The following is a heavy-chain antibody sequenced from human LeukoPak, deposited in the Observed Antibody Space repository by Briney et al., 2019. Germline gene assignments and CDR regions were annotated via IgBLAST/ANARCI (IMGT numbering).Heavy chain of an antibody. CDR1: GFTFSSYS. CDR2: ISSSSSYI. CDR3: AREGGTVTTRPHYGMDV. D-gene: IGHD4-17*01. V-gene: IGHV3-21*01. J-gene: IGHJ6*02. Sequence: GGSLRLSCAASGFTFSSYSMNWVRQAPGKGLEWVSSISSSSSYIYYADSVKGRFTISRDNAKNSLYLQMNSLRAEDTAVYYCAREGGTVTTRPHYGMDVWGQGTTVTVSS.